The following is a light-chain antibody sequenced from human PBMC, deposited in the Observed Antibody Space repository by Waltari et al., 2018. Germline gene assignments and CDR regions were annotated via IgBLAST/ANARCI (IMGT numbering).Light chain of an antibody. CDR2: GAS. CDR1: QSIGKY. J-gene: IGKJ1*01. Sequence: EIVLTQSPDTLTLSPGERATISCRASQSIGKYLVWYQQRPGQAPRLLIHGASTRASGIPDRFSGSGYGTDFSLTISRLEPEDFAVYHCQKYDRLPVTFGQGTKVEIK. V-gene: IGKV3-20*01. CDR3: QKYDRLPVT.